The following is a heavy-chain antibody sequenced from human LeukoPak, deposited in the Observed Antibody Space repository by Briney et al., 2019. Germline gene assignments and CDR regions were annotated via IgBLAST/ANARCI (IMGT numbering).Heavy chain of an antibody. J-gene: IGHJ6*02. CDR2: INHNGNVN. CDR1: GFTFSSYW. CDR3: ARGGGLDV. Sequence: GGSLRLSCATSGFTFSSYWMNWARQAPGKGLEWVASINHNGNVNYYVDSVKGRFTISRDNAKNSLYLQMSNLRAEDTAVYFCARGGGLDVWGQGATVTVSS. D-gene: IGHD3-16*01. V-gene: IGHV3-7*03.